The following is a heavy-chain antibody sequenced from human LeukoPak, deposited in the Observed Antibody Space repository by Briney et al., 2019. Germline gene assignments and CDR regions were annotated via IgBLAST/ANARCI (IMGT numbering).Heavy chain of an antibody. V-gene: IGHV3-48*02. CDR3: ARRVDGVYDAFDI. D-gene: IGHD6-6*01. CDR1: GFTFSSYG. Sequence: PGGSLRLSCAASGFTFSSYGMNWVRQAPGKGLEWISYIDTGRTIYYADSVKGRFTISRDNAKNSLYLQMNSLRDGDTAVYYCARRVDGVYDAFDIWGQGTMVTVSS. J-gene: IGHJ3*02. CDR2: IDTGRTI.